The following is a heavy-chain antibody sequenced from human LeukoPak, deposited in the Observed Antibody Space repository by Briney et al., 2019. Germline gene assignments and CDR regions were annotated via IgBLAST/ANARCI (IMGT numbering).Heavy chain of an antibody. CDR3: AREGDGFDI. Sequence: PGGPLRLSCAGPGLTFGRYRKSWVRKAPGKGLEWVASIKQDVGDEYYGDSVKGRFIISRDNGKNSLFLQMNSLRAEDTAVYYCAREGDGFDIWGQGTMVTVYS. CDR2: IKQDVGDE. J-gene: IGHJ3*02. CDR1: GLTFGRYR. V-gene: IGHV3-7*01.